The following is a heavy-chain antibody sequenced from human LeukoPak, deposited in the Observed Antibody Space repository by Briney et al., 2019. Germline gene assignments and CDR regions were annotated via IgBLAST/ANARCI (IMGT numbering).Heavy chain of an antibody. CDR2: VTNSGGGT. CDR1: GFTFSTYA. D-gene: IGHD4-17*01. Sequence: GGSLRLSCAASGFTFSTYAMSGVRQAPGKGLEWVSTVTNSGGGTYYAASVKGRFTISRDNSKNTLYLQLNSLRAEDTAVYYCAKDTYGDYGGVDYWGQGTLVTVSS. CDR3: AKDTYGDYGGVDY. J-gene: IGHJ4*02. V-gene: IGHV3-23*01.